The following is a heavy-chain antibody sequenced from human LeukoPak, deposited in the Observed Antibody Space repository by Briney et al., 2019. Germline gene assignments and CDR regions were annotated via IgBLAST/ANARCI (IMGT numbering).Heavy chain of an antibody. CDR3: AMGDGSGRDYYYGMDV. D-gene: IGHD3-10*01. CDR1: GDSVSSNSAA. Sequence: SQTLSLTCAISGDSVSSNSAAWNWIRQSPSRGLEWLGRTYYRSKWYNDYAVSVKSRITINPDTSKNQFSLQLNSVTPEDTAVYYCAMGDGSGRDYYYGMDVWGQGTTVTVSS. J-gene: IGHJ6*02. CDR2: TYYRSKWYN. V-gene: IGHV6-1*01.